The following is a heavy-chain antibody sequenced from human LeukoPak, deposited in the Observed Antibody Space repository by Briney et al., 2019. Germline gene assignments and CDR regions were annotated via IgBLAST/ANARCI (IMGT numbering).Heavy chain of an antibody. V-gene: IGHV4-59*08. D-gene: IGHD1-1*01. CDR2: ISYSRST. J-gene: IGHJ4*02. CDR1: GGSIGRPY. Sequence: PSETLSLTYPLSGGSIGRPYWGWVRQPPGKGLDWIGYISYSRSTTYSPSLKSRVTILVDTSKNQFSLKLNSVTAADTAVYYCTRHLPAQTGTTSFDYWGQGTLVTVSS. CDR3: TRHLPAQTGTTSFDY.